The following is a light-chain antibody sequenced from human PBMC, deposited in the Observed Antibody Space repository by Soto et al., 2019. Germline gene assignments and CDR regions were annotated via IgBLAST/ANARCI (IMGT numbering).Light chain of an antibody. V-gene: IGKV1-5*03. CDR2: KAS. CDR1: QTISSW. J-gene: IGKJ1*01. Sequence: DIQMTQSPSTLYGSVGDRVTITCRASQTISSWLAWYQQKPGKAPKLLIYKASTLKSGVPSRFSGSGSGTEFTLTISSLQPEDFATYYCQHYNSYSEAFGQGTNVELK. CDR3: QHYNSYSEA.